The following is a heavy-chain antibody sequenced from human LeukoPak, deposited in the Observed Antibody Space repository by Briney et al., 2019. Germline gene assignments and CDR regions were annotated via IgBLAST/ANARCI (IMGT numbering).Heavy chain of an antibody. D-gene: IGHD3-9*01. CDR1: VFTFDDYA. V-gene: IGHV3-43*02. CDR2: ICGDGGST. Sequence: GGSLRLSCAASVFTFDDYAMHGVRQAPGKGREGVSLICGDGGSTYYADALRGGFTTSRDNSKNSLYLQMNSLRNEETDLYYCANGHRYFDWYGAFGLDPWGKGNLVTVSS. J-gene: IGHJ5*02. CDR3: ANGHRYFDWYGAFGLDP.